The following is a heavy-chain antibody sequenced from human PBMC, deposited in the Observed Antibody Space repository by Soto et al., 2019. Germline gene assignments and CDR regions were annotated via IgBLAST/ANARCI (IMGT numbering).Heavy chain of an antibody. CDR3: AKISTTSYFDF. CDR1: GFTFSDHY. D-gene: IGHD4-17*01. CDR2: IRKKANSYTT. V-gene: IGHV3-72*01. Sequence: EVQLVESGGGLVQPGGSLRLSCAASGFTFSDHYMDWVRQVPGKGLEWVGRIRKKANSYTTEYAASVKGRFTISRDDTKHSMYLQINSLKPEDTAVYFCAKISTTSYFDFWGQGTLVTVSS. J-gene: IGHJ4*02.